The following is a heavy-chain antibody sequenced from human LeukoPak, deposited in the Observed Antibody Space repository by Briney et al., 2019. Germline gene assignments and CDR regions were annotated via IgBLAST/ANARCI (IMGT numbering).Heavy chain of an antibody. CDR2: IYYSRIT. D-gene: IGHD3-3*01. CDR3: ARQPEDEFLMPPNDRPYNAFDI. Sequence: SETLSLTCTVSGGSISSSSYYWGWIRQPPGKGLVWIGSIYYSRITYYNPSLKSRVTISVDTSKNQFSLTLSSATAADTAVYYCARQPEDEFLMPPNDRPYNAFDIWGQGTMVTVSS. J-gene: IGHJ3*02. V-gene: IGHV4-39*01. CDR1: GGSISSSSYY.